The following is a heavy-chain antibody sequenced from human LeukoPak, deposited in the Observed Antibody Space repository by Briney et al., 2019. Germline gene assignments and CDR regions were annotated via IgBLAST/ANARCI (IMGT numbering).Heavy chain of an antibody. Sequence: SQTLSLTCTGSGVSISSGSYSWSWIRQPAGKGLEWIGRIYTSGSTNYNPSLKSRVTISVDTSKNQFSLKLSSVTAADTAVYYCARVTHDFWSGYLSDYWGQGTLVTVSS. J-gene: IGHJ4*02. CDR2: IYTSGST. CDR3: ARVTHDFWSGYLSDY. V-gene: IGHV4-61*02. D-gene: IGHD3-3*01. CDR1: GVSISSGSYS.